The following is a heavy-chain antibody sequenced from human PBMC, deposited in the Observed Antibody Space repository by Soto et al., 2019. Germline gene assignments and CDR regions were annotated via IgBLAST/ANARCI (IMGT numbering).Heavy chain of an antibody. Sequence: PSETLSLTCTVSGGSISSGGYYWSWIRQHPGKGLEWIGYIYYSGSTYYNPSLKSRVTISVDTSKNQFSLKLSSVTAADTAVYYCARAEITMVRGVQPFDYWGQGTLVTVSS. D-gene: IGHD3-10*01. CDR3: ARAEITMVRGVQPFDY. V-gene: IGHV4-31*03. J-gene: IGHJ4*02. CDR2: IYYSGST. CDR1: GGSISSGGYY.